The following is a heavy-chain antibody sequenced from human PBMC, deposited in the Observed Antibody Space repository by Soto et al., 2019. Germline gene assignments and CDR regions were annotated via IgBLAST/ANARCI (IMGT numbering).Heavy chain of an antibody. Sequence: QVQLVQSGAEVKKPGSSVKVSCKASGGTFSSYAISWVRQAPGQGREWMGGIIPIFGTANYAQKFQGRVTITADESTSTAYMELSSLRSEDTAVYYCATNTYYYDSSGYYSTTDYWGQGTLVTVSS. CDR1: GGTFSSYA. CDR3: ATNTYYYDSSGYYSTTDY. D-gene: IGHD3-22*01. J-gene: IGHJ4*02. V-gene: IGHV1-69*01. CDR2: IIPIFGTA.